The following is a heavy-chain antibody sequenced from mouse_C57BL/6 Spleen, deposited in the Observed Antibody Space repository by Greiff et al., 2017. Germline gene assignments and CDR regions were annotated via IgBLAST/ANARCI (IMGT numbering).Heavy chain of an antibody. D-gene: IGHD1-1*01. CDR2: LYPGSGST. CDR3: ATIYYGSSYYFDY. J-gene: IGHJ2*01. CDR1: GYTFTSYW. V-gene: IGHV1-55*01. Sequence: QVQLQQPGAELVKPGASVKMSCKASGYTFTSYWITWVKQRPGQGLEWIGDLYPGSGSTNYNEKFKSKATLTVDTSSSAAYMQLSSLTSEGSAVYYCATIYYGSSYYFDYWGQGTTLTVSS.